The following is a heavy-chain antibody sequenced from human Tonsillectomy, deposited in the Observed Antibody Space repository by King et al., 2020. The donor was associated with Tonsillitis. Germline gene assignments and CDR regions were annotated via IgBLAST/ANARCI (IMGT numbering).Heavy chain of an antibody. CDR3: TRDSEAVAGITLDY. V-gene: IGHV3-49*03. CDR2: IRSKAYGGTG. CDR1: GFTFGDFG. D-gene: IGHD6-19*01. Sequence: EVQLVESGGGLLQPGRSRRLSCTASGFTFGDFGMTWFRQGPGKGLEWVGFIRSKAYGGTGDYAASVKGRFTISRDDSKSIAYLQMNSLKTEDTAVYYCTRDSEAVAGITLDYWGQGTLVTVSS. J-gene: IGHJ4*02.